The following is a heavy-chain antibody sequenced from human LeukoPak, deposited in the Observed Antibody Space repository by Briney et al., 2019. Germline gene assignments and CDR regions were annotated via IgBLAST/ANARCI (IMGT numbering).Heavy chain of an antibody. CDR3: ARSNYGSGSYYLDY. CDR2: ISAYNGNT. D-gene: IGHD3-10*01. Sequence: ASVKVSCKASGYTFTSYGISWVRQAPGQGLEWMGWISAYNGNTNYAQKLQGRVTMTTDTSTSKAYMELRSLRSDDTAVYYCARSNYGSGSYYLDYWGQGTLVTVSS. V-gene: IGHV1-18*01. J-gene: IGHJ4*02. CDR1: GYTFTSYG.